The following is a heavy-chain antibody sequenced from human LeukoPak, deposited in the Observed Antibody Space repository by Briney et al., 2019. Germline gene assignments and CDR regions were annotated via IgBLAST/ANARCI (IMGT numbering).Heavy chain of an antibody. CDR2: IIPIFGTA. CDR3: ARSGRMVEWELLGVPYYFDY. D-gene: IGHD1-26*01. CDR1: GGTFSSYA. Sequence: SSVKVSCKASGGTFSSYAISWVRQAPGQGLEWMGGIIPIFGTANYAQKFQGRVTITADESTSIAYMELSSLRSEDTAVYYCARSGRMVEWELLGVPYYFDYWGQGTLVTVSS. V-gene: IGHV1-69*01. J-gene: IGHJ4*02.